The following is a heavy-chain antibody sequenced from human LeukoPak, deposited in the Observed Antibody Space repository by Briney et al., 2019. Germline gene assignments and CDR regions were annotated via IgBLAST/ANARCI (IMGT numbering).Heavy chain of an antibody. J-gene: IGHJ6*03. D-gene: IGHD2-2*01. CDR1: GYTLTELS. CDR3: ARYQYQLLTMDYYYYMDV. Sequence: ASVKVSCKVSGYTLTELSMHWVRQAPGKGLEWMGGFDPEDGETIYAQKFQGRVTMTEDTSTDTAYMELSSLRSEDTAVYYCARYQYQLLTMDYYYYMDVWGKGTTVTVSS. V-gene: IGHV1-24*01. CDR2: FDPEDGET.